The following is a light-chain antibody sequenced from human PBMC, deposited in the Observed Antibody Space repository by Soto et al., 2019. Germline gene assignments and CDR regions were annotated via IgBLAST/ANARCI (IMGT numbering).Light chain of an antibody. J-gene: IGKJ3*01. CDR2: AAS. Sequence: DIQMTQSPSSLSASVGDRVTITCRESQDINNYLAWYQQKPGKPPKLLIYAASTLQSGVPSRFSGGGSGTDFTLTINSLQPEDVATYYCQRYNNGPPVTFGPGTKV. CDR1: QDINNY. V-gene: IGKV1-27*01. CDR3: QRYNNGPPVT.